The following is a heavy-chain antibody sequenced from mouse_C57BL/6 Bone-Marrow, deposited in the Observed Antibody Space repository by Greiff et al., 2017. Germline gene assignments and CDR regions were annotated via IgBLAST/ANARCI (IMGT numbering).Heavy chain of an antibody. CDR2: IYPGNSDT. V-gene: IGHV1-5*01. Sequence: VQLQQSGTVLARPGASVKMSCKTSGYTFTSYWMHWVKRRPGQGLAWIGAIYPGNSDTSYNQKFKGKAKLTAVTSASTAYMELSSLTNEAAAVYYCLTGDYWYFDVWGTGTTVTVSS. J-gene: IGHJ1*03. D-gene: IGHD4-1*01. CDR3: LTGDYWYFDV. CDR1: GYTFTSYW.